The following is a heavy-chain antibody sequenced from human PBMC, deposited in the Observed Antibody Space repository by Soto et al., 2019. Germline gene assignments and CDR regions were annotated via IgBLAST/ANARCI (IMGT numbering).Heavy chain of an antibody. Sequence: PSETLSLTCTVSGDSIRSYYWSWIRQPPGKGLEWIGYIYYSGYTSYNPSLKSRVTISVDTSKNQFSLKLSSVTAADTAVYYCAREWSDYMDVWGQGTTVTVSS. CDR3: AREWSDYMDV. CDR2: IYYSGYT. D-gene: IGHD2-8*01. J-gene: IGHJ6*02. CDR1: GDSIRSYY. V-gene: IGHV4-59*01.